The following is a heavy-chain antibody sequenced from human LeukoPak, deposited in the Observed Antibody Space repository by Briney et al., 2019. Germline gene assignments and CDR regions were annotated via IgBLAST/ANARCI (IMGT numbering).Heavy chain of an antibody. CDR1: GFTFSSYA. J-gene: IGHJ4*02. Sequence: GGSLRLSCAASGFTFSSYAMHWVRQAPGKGLEWVAVISYDGSNKYYADSVKGRFTISRDSSKNTLYLQMHSLRAEDTAIYYCAQDYTGDPPYFHSWGQGTLVTVSS. V-gene: IGHV3-30-3*01. CDR2: ISYDGSNK. CDR3: AQDYTGDPPYFHS. D-gene: IGHD2-8*02.